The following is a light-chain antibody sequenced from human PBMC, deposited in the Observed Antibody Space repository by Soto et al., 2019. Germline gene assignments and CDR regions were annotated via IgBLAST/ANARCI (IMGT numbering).Light chain of an antibody. CDR1: SSDVGGYNY. V-gene: IGLV2-11*01. J-gene: IGLJ2*01. Sequence: QSALTQPRSVSGSPGQSLTISCTGASSDVGGYNYVSWYQQYPGKAPKLMIYDVTKRPSGVPDRFSGSKSGNTASLTISGLQAADEAEYYCCSYAGNFILVFGGGTQLTVL. CDR2: DVT. CDR3: CSYAGNFILV.